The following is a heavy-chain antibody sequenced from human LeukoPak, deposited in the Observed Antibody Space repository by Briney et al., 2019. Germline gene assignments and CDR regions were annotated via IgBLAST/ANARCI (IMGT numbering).Heavy chain of an antibody. V-gene: IGHV3-7*01. Sequence: AGGPLRLSCAASGFTFSSYWMSWVRQAPGKGLEWVANIKQDGSEKYYVDFVKGRFTISRDNAKNSLYLQMNSLRAEDTAVYYCAREGEGYSYGYDYWGQGTLVTVSS. CDR1: GFTFSSYW. J-gene: IGHJ4*02. CDR2: IKQDGSEK. CDR3: AREGEGYSYGYDY. D-gene: IGHD5-18*01.